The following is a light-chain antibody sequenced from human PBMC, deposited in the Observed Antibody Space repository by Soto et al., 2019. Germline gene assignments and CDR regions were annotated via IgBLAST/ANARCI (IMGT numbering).Light chain of an antibody. J-gene: IGLJ1*01. CDR1: SSDVGGYNY. CDR2: DVS. Sequence: QSVLTQPRSVSGSPGQSVTISCTGTSSDVGGYNYVSWYQQHPGKAPKLMIYDVSKRPSGVPDRFSGSKSGNTASLTISGXQAEDEADYYCCSYAGSYNYVFGTGTKLTVL. CDR3: CSYAGSYNYV. V-gene: IGLV2-11*01.